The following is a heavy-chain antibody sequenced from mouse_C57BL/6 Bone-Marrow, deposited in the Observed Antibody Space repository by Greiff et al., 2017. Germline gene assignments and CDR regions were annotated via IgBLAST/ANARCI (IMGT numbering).Heavy chain of an antibody. CDR1: GFSLTSYG. CDR2: IWRGGST. CDR3: AKDQAYGNFYCDF. Sequence: QVQLQQSGPGLVQPSQSLSITCTVSGFSLTSYGVHWVRQSPGKGLEWLGVIWRGGSTDYNAAFLSRLSITKDNSKSQVFFKMNSLHADDTAIYYYAKDQAYGNFYCDFWGQGTALTVTA. D-gene: IGHD2-1*01. V-gene: IGHV2-5*01. J-gene: IGHJ2*01.